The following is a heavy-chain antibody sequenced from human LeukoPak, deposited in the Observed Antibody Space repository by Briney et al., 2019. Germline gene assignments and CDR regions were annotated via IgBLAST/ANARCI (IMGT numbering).Heavy chain of an antibody. CDR1: GYTFTDYY. Sequence: ASVKVSCKVSGYTFTDYYMHWWQQAPGKGLEWMGLVDPEDGETIYAEKFQGRVTITADTSTDTAYMELSSLRSEDTALYYCATLFWSGYIDYWGQGTLVTVSS. CDR2: VDPEDGET. CDR3: ATLFWSGYIDY. V-gene: IGHV1-69-2*01. D-gene: IGHD3-3*01. J-gene: IGHJ4*02.